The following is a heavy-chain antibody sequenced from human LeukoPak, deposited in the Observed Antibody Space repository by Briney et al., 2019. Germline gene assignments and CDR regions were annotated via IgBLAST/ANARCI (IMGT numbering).Heavy chain of an antibody. D-gene: IGHD1-26*01. CDR2: ISYDGSNK. J-gene: IGHJ4*02. V-gene: IGHV3-30*03. CDR3: ASPREASVTHFDY. CDR1: GFTFSSYG. Sequence: GGSLRLSCAASGFTFSSYGMHWVRQAPGKGLEWVAVISYDGSNKYYADSVKGRFTISRDNSKNTLYLQMNSLRAEDTAVYYCASPREASVTHFDYWGQGTLVTVSS.